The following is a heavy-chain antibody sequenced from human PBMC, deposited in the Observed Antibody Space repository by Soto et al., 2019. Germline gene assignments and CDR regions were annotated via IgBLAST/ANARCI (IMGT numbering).Heavy chain of an antibody. Sequence: PSETLSLTCNVSGGSISSISYYWGWIRQPPGKGLEWIGNIYYSGNTYYNPPLNSRVTISVDTSKNQFSLKLTSLTAADTAVYYCGGQSEYSSSSTPYYAMDVWGQGTTVTVSS. CDR1: GGSISSISYY. J-gene: IGHJ6*02. CDR2: IYYSGNT. D-gene: IGHD6-6*01. CDR3: GGQSEYSSSSTPYYAMDV. V-gene: IGHV4-39*01.